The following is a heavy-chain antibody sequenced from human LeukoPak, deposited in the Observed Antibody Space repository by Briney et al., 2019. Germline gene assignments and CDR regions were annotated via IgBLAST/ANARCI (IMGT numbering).Heavy chain of an antibody. CDR2: IRAKAYGGTT. D-gene: IGHD1-26*01. CDR3: TRGSGRFEF. Sequence: PGGSLRLSCAGSGFSFGDFPMTCVRQAPGKGLEWVGYIRAKAYGGTTEYAASVKGRLTISRDDSKRIAYLQMNSLQTEDTGIYYCTRGSGRFEFWGQGALVTVSS. V-gene: IGHV3-49*04. CDR1: GFSFGDFP. J-gene: IGHJ4*02.